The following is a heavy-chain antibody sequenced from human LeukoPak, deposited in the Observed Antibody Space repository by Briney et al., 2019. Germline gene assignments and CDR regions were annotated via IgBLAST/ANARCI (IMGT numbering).Heavy chain of an antibody. J-gene: IGHJ5*02. CDR3: ARRAAGRIWFDP. CDR1: GGSISSYY. Sequence: SETLSLTCTVSGGSISSYYWSWIRQPPGKGLEWIGYIYYSGSTNYNPSLKSRVTISVDTSKNQLSLMLTSVTASDTAVYYCARRAAGRIWFDPWGQGTLVTVSS. D-gene: IGHD6-13*01. CDR2: IYYSGST. V-gene: IGHV4-59*12.